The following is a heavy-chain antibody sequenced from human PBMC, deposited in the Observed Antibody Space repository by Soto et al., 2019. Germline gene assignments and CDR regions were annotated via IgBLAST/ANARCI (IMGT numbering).Heavy chain of an antibody. CDR3: ARDGGRHSGGIDY. D-gene: IGHD1-26*01. CDR1: GGTFSSYS. V-gene: IGHV1-69*01. CDR2: IIPIFGTA. Sequence: QVQLVQSGAEVKKPGSSVKVSCKASGGTFSSYSINWVRQAPGQGLEWMGEIIPIFGTANYAQKFQGRVTITGDESPDTAYMEPGSPGTEDPAVYYCARDGGRHSGGIDYWGQGTLVTVSS. J-gene: IGHJ4*02.